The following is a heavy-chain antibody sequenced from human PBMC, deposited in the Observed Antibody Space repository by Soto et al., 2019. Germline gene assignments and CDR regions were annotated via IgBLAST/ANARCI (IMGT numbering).Heavy chain of an antibody. J-gene: IGHJ4*02. CDR2: IYYSGST. CDR3: ARLGGYYQAFDQ. D-gene: IGHD3-22*01. V-gene: IGHV4-59*08. CDR1: GGSMNTYY. Sequence: PSETLTLTCTVSGGSMNTYYWGWFRQPPGKGLEWAGYIYYSGSTTYSPSLKSRVTISVDTSKNQFSLKLNSVTAADTAVYYCARLGGYYQAFDQWGQGSLVTVSS.